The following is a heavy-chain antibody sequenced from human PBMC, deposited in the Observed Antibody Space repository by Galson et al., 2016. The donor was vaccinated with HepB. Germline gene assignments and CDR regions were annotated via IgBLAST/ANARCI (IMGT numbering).Heavy chain of an antibody. Sequence: SVKVSCKASGGTFSSYAISWVRQAPGQGLEWMGGIIPIFGTANYAQKFQGRVPITADESTSTAYMELGSLRSEDTAVYYCAREGLMGGSFDYWGQGTLVTVSS. CDR2: IIPIFGTA. J-gene: IGHJ4*02. CDR3: AREGLMGGSFDY. D-gene: IGHD1-26*01. CDR1: GGTFSSYA. V-gene: IGHV1-69*13.